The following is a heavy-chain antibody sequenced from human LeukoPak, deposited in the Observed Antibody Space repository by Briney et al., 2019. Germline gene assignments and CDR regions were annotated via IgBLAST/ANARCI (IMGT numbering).Heavy chain of an antibody. CDR3: AKGAFRDQVQGDHYMDV. J-gene: IGHJ6*03. Sequence: GGSLRLSCAASGFTFSSYWMSWVRQAPGKGLEWVANIKQDGSEKYYVDSVKGRFIISRDNAKNSLYLQMNSLRAEDTAVYYCAKGAFRDQVQGDHYMDVWGKGTTVNVSS. D-gene: IGHD3-10*01. CDR2: IKQDGSEK. CDR1: GFTFSSYW. V-gene: IGHV3-7*01.